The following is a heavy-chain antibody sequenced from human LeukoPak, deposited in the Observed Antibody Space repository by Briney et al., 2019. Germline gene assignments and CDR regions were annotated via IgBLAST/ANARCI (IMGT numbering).Heavy chain of an antibody. V-gene: IGHV3-15*01. J-gene: IGHJ4*02. CDR1: GFTFSNAW. Sequence: GGSLRLSCAASGFTFSNAWMSWVRQAPGKGLEWVGRIKSKTDGGTTDYAAPVKGRFTISRDDSKNTLYLQMNSLKTEDTAVCYCNGGSYGDYFDYWGQGTLVTVSS. CDR3: NGGSYGDYFDY. CDR2: IKSKTDGGTT. D-gene: IGHD4-17*01.